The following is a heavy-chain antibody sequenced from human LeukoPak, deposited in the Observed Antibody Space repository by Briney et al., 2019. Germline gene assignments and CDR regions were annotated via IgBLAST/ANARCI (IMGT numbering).Heavy chain of an antibody. CDR2: IKQDGSER. CDR1: GFTFRRFW. CDR3: ARIEPDNSGWLY. Sequence: GGSLRLSCAGSGFTFRRFWLCWVRQAPGKGLEWVANIKQDGSERYYVDSVKGRFSISRDNAKSSLYLEMKTLRVEDTAVYYCARIEPDNSGWLYWGQGTLVTVSS. V-gene: IGHV3-7*01. D-gene: IGHD3-22*01. J-gene: IGHJ4*02.